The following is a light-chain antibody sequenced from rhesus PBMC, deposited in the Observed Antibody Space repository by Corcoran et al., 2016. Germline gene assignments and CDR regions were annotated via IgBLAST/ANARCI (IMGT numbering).Light chain of an antibody. CDR2: KAS. V-gene: IGKV1-22*01. J-gene: IGKJ1*01. CDR3: LQYSSSPWT. Sequence: DIQMTQSPSSLSASVGDTVTITCRASQSISSWLDWYQQKPGKAPKLLIYKASNLQSGGPSRFSGSVSGTYFTLTISILQPGDFATYSFLQYSSSPWTFGQGTKVEIK. CDR1: QSISSW.